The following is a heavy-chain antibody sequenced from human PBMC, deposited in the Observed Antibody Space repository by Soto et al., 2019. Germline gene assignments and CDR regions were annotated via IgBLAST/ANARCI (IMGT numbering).Heavy chain of an antibody. CDR3: ARDPRYSSRRYAPDRYEGMDL. Sequence: XRCLRRPCAGSGVILSNYSVNWVRQAPGKGLEWVSASTSASSYSFYADSVKGRFTISRDNAKNSVYLQMSSLKVDDSGVYFCARDPRYSSRRYAPDRYEGMDLWGQGATVTVSS. CDR2: STSASSYS. J-gene: IGHJ6*02. V-gene: IGHV3-21*06. D-gene: IGHD4-4*01. CDR1: GVILSNYS.